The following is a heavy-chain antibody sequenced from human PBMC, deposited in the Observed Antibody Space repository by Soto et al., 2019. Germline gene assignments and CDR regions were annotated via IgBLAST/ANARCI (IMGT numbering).Heavy chain of an antibody. CDR3: AKVGDLTGYYPNFDY. Sequence: PGCSLGLSCAASGDTVWSYSVGGALKETGKGLEWVSAISGSGGSTYYADSVKGRFTISRDNSKNTLYLQMNSLRAEDTVVYYCAKVGDLTGYYPNFDYWGQGTLVTVSS. CDR2: ISGSGGST. V-gene: IGHV3-23*01. J-gene: IGHJ4*02. CDR1: GDTVWSYS. D-gene: IGHD3-9*01.